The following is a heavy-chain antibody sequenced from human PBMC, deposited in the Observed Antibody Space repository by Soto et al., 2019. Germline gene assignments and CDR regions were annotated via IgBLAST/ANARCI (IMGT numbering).Heavy chain of an antibody. Sequence: LRLSCAASGFTFSNAWINWVRQAPGKGLEWVGRVKSKNDGGTTDFAAPVKGRFAISRDDSKNMVYLEMNSLQTEDTAIYYCTTDSYNTSIIVRFDYWSQGTLVTVSS. CDR1: GFTFSNAW. CDR2: VKSKNDGGTT. V-gene: IGHV3-15*07. D-gene: IGHD3-22*01. J-gene: IGHJ4*01. CDR3: TTDSYNTSIIVRFDY.